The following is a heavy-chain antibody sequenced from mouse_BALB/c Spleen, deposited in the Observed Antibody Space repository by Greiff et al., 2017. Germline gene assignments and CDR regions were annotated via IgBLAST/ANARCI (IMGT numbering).Heavy chain of an antibody. Sequence: VQVVESGPGLVAPSQSLSITCTVSGFSLTSYGVHWVRQPPGKGLEWLGVIWAGGSTNYNSALMSRLSISKDNSKSQVFLKMNSLQTDDTAMYYCARGYYGSSPPDYWGQGTTLTVSS. J-gene: IGHJ2*01. CDR3: ARGYYGSSPPDY. D-gene: IGHD1-1*01. CDR2: IWAGGST. CDR1: GFSLTSYG. V-gene: IGHV2-9*02.